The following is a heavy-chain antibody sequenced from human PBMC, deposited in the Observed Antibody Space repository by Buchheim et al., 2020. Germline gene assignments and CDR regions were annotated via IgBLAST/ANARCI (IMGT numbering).Heavy chain of an antibody. J-gene: IGHJ4*02. Sequence: QVQLVQSGAEVKKPGASVKVSCKASGYTFTSYYMHWVRQAPGQGLEWMGIINPSGGSTSYAQKFQGRVTLTRDTSTSTVYMELSSLRSEDTAVYYCAREPGTAMVTVGGDFDYWGQGTL. CDR3: AREPGTAMVTVGGDFDY. CDR1: GYTFTSYY. CDR2: INPSGGST. D-gene: IGHD5-18*01. V-gene: IGHV1-46*01.